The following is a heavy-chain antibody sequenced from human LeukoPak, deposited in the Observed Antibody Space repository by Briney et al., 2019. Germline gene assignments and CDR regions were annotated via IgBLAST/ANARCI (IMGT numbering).Heavy chain of an antibody. V-gene: IGHV3-20*04. D-gene: IGHD3-3*01. J-gene: IGHJ3*02. CDR1: GFTFDDYV. CDR2: INWNGDRI. CDR3: ARSRITIFGVITRGAFDI. Sequence: GGSLRLSCAASGFTFDDYVMNWVRQAPGKGLEWVSGINWNGDRIGYADSVKGRFTISRDNAKNSLYLQMNSLRAEDTALYYCARSRITIFGVITRGAFDIWGQGTMVTVSS.